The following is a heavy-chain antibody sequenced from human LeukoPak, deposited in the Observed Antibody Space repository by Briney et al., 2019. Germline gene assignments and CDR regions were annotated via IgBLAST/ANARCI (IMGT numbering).Heavy chain of an antibody. CDR1: GGSFSGYY. CDR3: ARASFSGGYSYGGKPYYYYMDV. CDR2: INHSGST. D-gene: IGHD5-18*01. J-gene: IGHJ6*03. Sequence: PSETLSLTCAVYGGSFSGYYWSWIRQPPGKGLEWIGEINHSGSTNYNPSLKSRVTISVDTSKNQYSLKLSSVTAADTAVYYCARASFSGGYSYGGKPYYYYMDVWGKGTTVTVSS. V-gene: IGHV4-34*01.